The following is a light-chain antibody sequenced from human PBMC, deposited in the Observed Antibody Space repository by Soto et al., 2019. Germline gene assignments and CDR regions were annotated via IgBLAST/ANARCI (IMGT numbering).Light chain of an antibody. CDR2: DVS. CDR1: RTDVADGYDY. J-gene: IGLJ1*01. V-gene: IGLV2-14*03. Sequence: QSVLTQPASVSGSPGQSIAISCTGVRTDVADGYDYVSWYQQHPGQAPQLIIYDVSNRPSGVSDRFSGSKSGNTASLTISGLQAEDEAEYYCTSYTSSTPVYVFGTGTKLTVL. CDR3: TSYTSSTPVYV.